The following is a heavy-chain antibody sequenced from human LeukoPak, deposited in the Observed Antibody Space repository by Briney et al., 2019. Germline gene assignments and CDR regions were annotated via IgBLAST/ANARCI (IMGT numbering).Heavy chain of an antibody. CDR3: ARLEGALFDP. V-gene: IGHV4-39*07. CDR1: GGSISSSSYY. CDR2: IYDSGST. J-gene: IGHJ5*02. Sequence: SETLSLTCTVSGGSISSSSYYWGWIRQPPGKGLEWLGSIYDSGSTYYNPSLKSRVTISVDTSKNQFSLKLSSVTAADTAVYYCARLEGALFDPWGQGTLVTVSS. D-gene: IGHD1-26*01.